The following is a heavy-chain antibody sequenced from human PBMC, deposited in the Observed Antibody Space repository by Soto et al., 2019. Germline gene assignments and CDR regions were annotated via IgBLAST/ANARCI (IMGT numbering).Heavy chain of an antibody. V-gene: IGHV1-8*01. CDR1: GYTFTSYD. Sequence: GASVKVSCKASGYTFTSYDINWVRQATGQGLEWMGWMNPNSGNTGYAQKFQGRVTMTRNTSISTAYMELSSLRSEDTAVYYCARVLRYFDWLPVYYFDYWGQGTLVTVSS. J-gene: IGHJ4*02. D-gene: IGHD3-9*01. CDR2: MNPNSGNT. CDR3: ARVLRYFDWLPVYYFDY.